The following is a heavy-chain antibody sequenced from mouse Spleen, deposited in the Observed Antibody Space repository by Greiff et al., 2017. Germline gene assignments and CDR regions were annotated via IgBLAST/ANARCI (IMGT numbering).Heavy chain of an antibody. Sequence: VQLQQSGAELVRPGASVKLSCTASGFNIKDDYMHWVKQRPEQGLEWIGWIDPENGDTEYASKFQGKATITADTSSSTAYMQLKSLTSEDSAVYYCARERGYGYDERAYYFDYWGQGTTLTVSS. CDR3: ARERGYGYDERAYYFDY. D-gene: IGHD2-2*01. V-gene: IGHV14-4*01. CDR2: IDPENGDT. J-gene: IGHJ2*01. CDR1: GFNIKDDY.